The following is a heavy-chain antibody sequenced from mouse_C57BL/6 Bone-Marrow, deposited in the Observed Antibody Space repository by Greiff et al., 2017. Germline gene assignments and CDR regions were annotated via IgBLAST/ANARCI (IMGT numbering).Heavy chain of an antibody. V-gene: IGHV1-62-2*01. CDR2: FYPGRGSI. J-gene: IGHJ4*01. Sequence: VKLQQSGAELVKPGASVKLSCKASGYTFTEYTIHWVKQRSGQGLEWIGWFYPGRGSIKYNEKFKDKATLTADKSSSTVYMEISRLTSEDSAVYFCARHEEKGLREDAMDYWGQGTSVTVSS. CDR3: ARHEEKGLREDAMDY. CDR1: GYTFTEYT. D-gene: IGHD2-4*01.